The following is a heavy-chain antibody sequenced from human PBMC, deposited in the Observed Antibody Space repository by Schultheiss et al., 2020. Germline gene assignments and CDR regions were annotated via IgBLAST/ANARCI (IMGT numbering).Heavy chain of an antibody. V-gene: IGHV3-30*18. CDR1: GFTFSSYG. CDR2: ISYDGSNK. Sequence: GGSLRLSCAASGFTFSSYGMHWVRQAPGKGLEWVAVISYDGSNKYYADSVKGRFTISRDNSKNTLYLQMNSLRAEDTAVYYCAKVYSYGRGYFDYWGQGTLVTVS. CDR3: AKVYSYGRGYFDY. J-gene: IGHJ4*02. D-gene: IGHD5-18*01.